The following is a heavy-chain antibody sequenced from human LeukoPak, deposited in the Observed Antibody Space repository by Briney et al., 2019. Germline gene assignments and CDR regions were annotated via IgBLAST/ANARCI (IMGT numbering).Heavy chain of an antibody. V-gene: IGHV4-38-2*01. D-gene: IGHD2-15*01. Sequence: SQSMSLACRVAGSSISSDYYWGCVRQPPGKRLEWIGSIKHRGRSYYNPSLKSRVTISVDTSKNQFSLQLSSVTAADTAVYYCARVVGATSIDYWGQGILVTVSS. CDR3: ARVVGATSIDY. CDR2: IKHRGRS. J-gene: IGHJ4*02. CDR1: GSSISSDYY.